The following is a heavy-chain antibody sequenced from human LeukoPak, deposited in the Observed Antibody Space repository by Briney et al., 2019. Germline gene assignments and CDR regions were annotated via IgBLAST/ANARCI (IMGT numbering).Heavy chain of an antibody. D-gene: IGHD2-2*01. V-gene: IGHV3-23*01. Sequence: PGGSLRLSCAASGFTFSSYAMSWVRQAPGKGLEWVSAISGSGGSTYYADSVKGRLTISRDNSKNTLYLQMNSLRAEDTAVYYCAKPRGYCSSTSCDDYWGQGTLVTVSS. J-gene: IGHJ4*02. CDR1: GFTFSSYA. CDR3: AKPRGYCSSTSCDDY. CDR2: ISGSGGST.